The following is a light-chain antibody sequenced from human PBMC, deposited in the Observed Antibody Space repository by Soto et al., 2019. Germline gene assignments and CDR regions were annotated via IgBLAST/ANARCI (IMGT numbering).Light chain of an antibody. CDR3: AIWDDSLRV. V-gene: IGLV1-47*01. CDR2: AND. CDR1: SSNIGTHF. J-gene: IGLJ2*01. Sequence: QSVLTQPTSASGTPGQRVTISCSGSSSNIGTHFVYWYQQLPETAPKLLIYANDQRPSGVPDRFSGSKSGTSASLAISGLRSEDEADYYRAIWDDSLRVFGGGTKLTVL.